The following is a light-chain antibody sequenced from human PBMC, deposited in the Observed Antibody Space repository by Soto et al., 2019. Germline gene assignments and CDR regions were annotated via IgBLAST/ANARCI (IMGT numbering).Light chain of an antibody. CDR3: QQYNNWPPIT. J-gene: IGKJ5*01. CDR1: QSVGGSY. Sequence: IVLTQSPGTLSLSPGERATLSCRASQSVGGSYVGWYQQKPGQGPRLLIFGPFSRATGIPDRFSGSGSGTEFTLTISSLQSEDFAVYYCQQYNNWPPITFGQGTRLEIK. V-gene: IGKV3-20*01. CDR2: GPF.